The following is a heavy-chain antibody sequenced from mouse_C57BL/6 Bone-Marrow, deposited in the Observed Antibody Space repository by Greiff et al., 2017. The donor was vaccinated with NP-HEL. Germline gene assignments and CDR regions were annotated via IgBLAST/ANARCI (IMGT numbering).Heavy chain of an antibody. CDR1: GFTFNTSA. V-gene: IGHV10-3*01. CDR3: VRRGFAY. Sequence: EVQVVGSGGGLVQPKGSLKLSCAASGFTFNTSALHLVRPAPGQGLEWVARMRSKSSNYATYYADSVKDRFTISRDDSQSMLYLQMNNLKTEDTAMYYCVRRGFAYWGQGTLVTVSA. CDR2: MRSKSSNYAT. J-gene: IGHJ3*01.